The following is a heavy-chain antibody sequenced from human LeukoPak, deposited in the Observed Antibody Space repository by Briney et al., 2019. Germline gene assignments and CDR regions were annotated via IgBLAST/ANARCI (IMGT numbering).Heavy chain of an antibody. Sequence: ASVKVSCKASGYTFTSYGISWVRQAPGQELEWMGWISAYNGNTNYAQKLQGRVTMTTDTSTSTAYKELRSLRSDDTAVYYWARVPLYMNEGSDYWGQGTLVTVSS. J-gene: IGHJ4*02. V-gene: IGHV1-18*01. CDR2: ISAYNGNT. D-gene: IGHD1-1*01. CDR1: GYTFTSYG. CDR3: ARVPLYMNEGSDY.